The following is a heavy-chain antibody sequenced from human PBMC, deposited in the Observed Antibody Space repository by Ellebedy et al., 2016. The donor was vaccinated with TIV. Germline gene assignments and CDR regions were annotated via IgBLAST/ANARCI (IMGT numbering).Heavy chain of an antibody. CDR2: TKGRPYGGGA. J-gene: IGHJ3*02. D-gene: IGHD3-16*01. CDR3: TRDSWGRQPPDTFDI. Sequence: GGSLRLSXTASGFSFGDYSMSWFRLAPGKGPEWVAITKGRPYGGGASYAASVNGRFTISRDDSRSIVYLEMNNLKTEDTAVYYCTRDSWGRQPPDTFDIWGRGTKVSVS. V-gene: IGHV3-49*03. CDR1: GFSFGDYS.